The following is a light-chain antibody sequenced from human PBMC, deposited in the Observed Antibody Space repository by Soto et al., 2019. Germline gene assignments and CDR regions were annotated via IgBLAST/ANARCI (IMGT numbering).Light chain of an antibody. CDR1: SSDVGGYCY. CDR2: EVT. Sequence: QSALTQPASVSGSPGQSITISCTGTSSDVGGYCYVSWYQQQPGKAPKLIIYEVTNRPSGISSRFSAAKSGNTTSLTITGHQAEDEADYYCSSYASSGTKVIGSGTKLTVL. CDR3: SSYASSGTKV. J-gene: IGLJ1*01. V-gene: IGLV2-14*01.